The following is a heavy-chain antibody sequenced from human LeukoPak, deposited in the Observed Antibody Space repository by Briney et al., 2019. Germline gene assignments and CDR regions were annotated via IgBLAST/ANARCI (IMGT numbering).Heavy chain of an antibody. V-gene: IGHV4-61*02. CDR1: GGSISSGSYY. CDR2: IYTSGST. CDR3: AREGIAAAVMS. J-gene: IGHJ4*02. D-gene: IGHD6-13*01. Sequence: SETLSLTCTVSGGSISSGSYYWSWIRQPAGKGLEWIGRIYTSGSTNYHPSLKSRVTISVDTSKKQFSLKLSSVTAADTAVYYCAREGIAAAVMSWGQGTLVTVSS.